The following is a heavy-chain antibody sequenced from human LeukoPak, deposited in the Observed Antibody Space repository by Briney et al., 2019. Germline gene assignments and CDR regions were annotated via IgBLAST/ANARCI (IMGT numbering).Heavy chain of an antibody. Sequence: SETLSLTCTVSGGSISSGSYYWSWIRQPAGKGLEWIGRIYTSGSTNYNPSLKSRVTISVDTPKNQFSLKLSSVTAADTAVYYCASGSYYNDYYYYMDVWGKGTTVTISS. CDR3: ASGSYYNDYYYYMDV. V-gene: IGHV4-61*02. CDR2: IYTSGST. J-gene: IGHJ6*03. CDR1: GGSISSGSYY. D-gene: IGHD3-10*01.